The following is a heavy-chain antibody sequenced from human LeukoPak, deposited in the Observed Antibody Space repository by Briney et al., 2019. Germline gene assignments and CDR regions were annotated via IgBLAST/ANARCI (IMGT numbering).Heavy chain of an antibody. J-gene: IGHJ4*02. Sequence: SETLSLTCAVYGGSFSGYYWSWIRQPPGKGLEWIGEINHSGSTNYNPSLKSRVTISVDTSKNQLSLKLSSVTAADTAVYYCAGSSIAARPRRHFDYWGQGTLVTVSS. CDR1: GGSFSGYY. CDR3: AGSSIAARPRRHFDY. V-gene: IGHV4-34*01. D-gene: IGHD6-6*01. CDR2: INHSGST.